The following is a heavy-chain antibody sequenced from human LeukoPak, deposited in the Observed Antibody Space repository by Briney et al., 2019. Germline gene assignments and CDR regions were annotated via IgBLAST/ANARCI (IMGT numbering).Heavy chain of an antibody. D-gene: IGHD3-9*01. CDR2: TYYSGST. V-gene: IGHV4-59*08. CDR3: ARHRAGYHIDS. CDR1: GGSIGSYY. J-gene: IGHJ4*02. Sequence: SETLSLTCTVSGGSIGSYYWSWIRQPPGKGLEWIGYTYYSGSTNYNPSLKSRVTISVDTSKNQFSLKLRSVTAADTAVYYCARHRAGYHIDSWGQGTLVTVSS.